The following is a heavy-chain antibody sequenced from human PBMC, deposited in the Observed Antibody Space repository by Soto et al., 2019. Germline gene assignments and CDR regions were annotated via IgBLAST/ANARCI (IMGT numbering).Heavy chain of an antibody. CDR3: TPGREQNFQ. V-gene: IGHV3-66*01. J-gene: IGHJ4*02. D-gene: IGHD1-26*01. Sequence: EVLLVESGGGLVQPGGSLRLSCAASGLTVSNNYITWVRQAPGKGLEWVSLIYSGGNTYYADSVKGRFTIPRDSSRNTVYLQMHSLRPEDTAVYYCTPGREQNFQWGQGTLVTVSS. CDR2: IYSGGNT. CDR1: GLTVSNNY.